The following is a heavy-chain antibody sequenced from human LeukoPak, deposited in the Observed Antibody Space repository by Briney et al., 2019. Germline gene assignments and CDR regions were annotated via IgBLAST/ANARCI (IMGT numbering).Heavy chain of an antibody. V-gene: IGHV1-2*02. Sequence: EASVKVSCKASGYTFTGYYMHWVRQAPGQGLEWMGWINPNSGGTNYAQKFQGRVTMTRDTSISTAYMELSRLRSDDTAVYYCARDRNGVYYYYYMDVWGKGITVTVSS. J-gene: IGHJ6*03. CDR3: ARDRNGVYYYYYMDV. CDR1: GYTFTGYY. D-gene: IGHD2-8*01. CDR2: INPNSGGT.